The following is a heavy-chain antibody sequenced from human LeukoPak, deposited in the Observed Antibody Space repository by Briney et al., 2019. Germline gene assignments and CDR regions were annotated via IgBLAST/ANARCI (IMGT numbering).Heavy chain of an antibody. D-gene: IGHD2-2*01. CDR3: ASVVVVPEILYGVAFDI. V-gene: IGHV1-18*01. CDR2: ISAYNGNT. CDR1: GYTFTSYG. Sequence: ASVKVSCKASGYTFTSYGISWVRQAPGQGLEWMGWISAYNGNTNYAQKFQGRVTLTRDTSISTGYLEASGLRSDDTAMYYCASVVVVPEILYGVAFDIWGQGTMVTVSS. J-gene: IGHJ3*02.